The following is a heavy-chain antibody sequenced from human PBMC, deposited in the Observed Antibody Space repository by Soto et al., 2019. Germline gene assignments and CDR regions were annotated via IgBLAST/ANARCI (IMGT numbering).Heavy chain of an antibody. CDR1: GFTFSSYA. D-gene: IGHD3-3*01. V-gene: IGHV3-23*01. CDR2: ISGSGGST. J-gene: IGHJ4*02. CDR3: AKAAGYYEFWSGYYTGMPVDY. Sequence: EVQLLESGGGLVQPGGSLRLSCAASGFTFSSYAMSWVRQAPGKGLEWVSAISGSGGSTYYADSVKGRFTISRDNSKNTLYLQMNSLRAEDTAVYYCAKAAGYYEFWSGYYTGMPVDYWGQGTLVTVSS.